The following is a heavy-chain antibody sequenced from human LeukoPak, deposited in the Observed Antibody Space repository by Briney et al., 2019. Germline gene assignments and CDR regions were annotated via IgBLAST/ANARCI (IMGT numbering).Heavy chain of an antibody. D-gene: IGHD6-13*01. J-gene: IGHJ4*02. Sequence: PGGSLRLSCAASGFTFSSYGMHWVRQAPGKGLEWVAFIRYDGSNKYYADSVKGRFTISRDNSKNTLYLQMNSLRAEDTAVYYCAKTYGSSWSHFDYWGQGTLVTVSS. CDR1: GFTFSSYG. V-gene: IGHV3-30*02. CDR2: IRYDGSNK. CDR3: AKTYGSSWSHFDY.